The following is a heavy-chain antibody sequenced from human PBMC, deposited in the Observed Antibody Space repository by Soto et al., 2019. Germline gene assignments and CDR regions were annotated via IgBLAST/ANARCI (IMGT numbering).Heavy chain of an antibody. D-gene: IGHD3-10*01. CDR1: GFTFSSYA. V-gene: IGHV3-23*01. CDR3: AKPIRIXMVPGWFDP. Sequence: EVQLLESGGGLVQPGGSLRLSCAASGFTFSSYAXSWVRQAPGKGLEWVSAISGSGGSTYYADSVKGRFTISRDNSKNTLYLQMNSLRAEDTAVYYCAKPIRIXMVPGWFDPWGQGTLVTVSS. CDR2: ISGSGGST. J-gene: IGHJ5*02.